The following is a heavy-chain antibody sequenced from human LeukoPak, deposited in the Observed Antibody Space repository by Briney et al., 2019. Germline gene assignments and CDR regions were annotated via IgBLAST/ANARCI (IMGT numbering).Heavy chain of an antibody. V-gene: IGHV1-46*01. Sequence: ASVKVSCKASGYTFTSYYMHWVRQAPGQGLEWMGIINPSGGSTSYAQKFQGRVTMTRDTSTSTVYMELSSLRSEDTAVYYCARGNAIFGVAHYYMDVWGKGTTVTVSS. CDR3: ARGNAIFGVAHYYMDV. CDR2: INPSGGST. D-gene: IGHD3-3*01. CDR1: GYTFTSYY. J-gene: IGHJ6*03.